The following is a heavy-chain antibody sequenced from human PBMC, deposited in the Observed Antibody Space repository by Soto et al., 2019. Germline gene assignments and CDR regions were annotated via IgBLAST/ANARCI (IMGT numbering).Heavy chain of an antibody. D-gene: IGHD3-10*01. Sequence: SETLSLTCTVSGGSISSSSYYWSWIRQPPGKGLEWIGEINHSGSTNYNPSLKSRVTISVDTSKNQFSLKLSSVTAADTAVYYCARGSPWITMVRASRGPFDYWGQGTLVTVSS. CDR2: INHSGST. CDR1: GGSISSSSYY. V-gene: IGHV4-39*07. CDR3: ARGSPWITMVRASRGPFDY. J-gene: IGHJ4*02.